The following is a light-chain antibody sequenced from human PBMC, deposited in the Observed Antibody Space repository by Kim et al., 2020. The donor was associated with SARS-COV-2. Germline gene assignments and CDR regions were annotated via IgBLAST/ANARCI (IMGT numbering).Light chain of an antibody. Sequence: QLVLTQSPSASASLGASVKLTCTLNYENRLYAIAWHQQQSGKGPRYLMKVNGDGSHNKGDGTPDRFSGSTSGAERYLTISSLQSEDEADYYCQTWGTGIVVFGGGTRLSVL. CDR2: VNGDGSH. J-gene: IGLJ2*01. V-gene: IGLV4-69*01. CDR1: YENRLYA. CDR3: QTWGTGIVV.